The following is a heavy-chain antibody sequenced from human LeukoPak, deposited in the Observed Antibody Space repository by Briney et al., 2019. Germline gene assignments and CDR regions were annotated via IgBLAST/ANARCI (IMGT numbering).Heavy chain of an antibody. V-gene: IGHV1-18*01. Sequence: ASVKVSCKASGYTFTSYGISWVRQAPGQGLEWMGWISAYNGNTNYAQKLQGRVTMTTDTSTSTAYMELRSLRSDDTAVYYCASQSIYYGSGSWSLEKYYFDYWGQGTLVTVSS. J-gene: IGHJ4*02. CDR1: GYTFTSYG. CDR2: ISAYNGNT. D-gene: IGHD3-10*01. CDR3: ASQSIYYGSGSWSLEKYYFDY.